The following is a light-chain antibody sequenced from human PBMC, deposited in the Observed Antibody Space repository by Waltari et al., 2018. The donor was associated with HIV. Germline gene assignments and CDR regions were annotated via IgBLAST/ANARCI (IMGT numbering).Light chain of an antibody. Sequence: DIVMTQSPLSLPVTPGEPASISCRSSQSLLHSNGYNYLDWYLQKPGQSPQLLIYLGSNRASGVPDRFSGSGSGTDCTLTISRVEAEDVGVYYCMQALQSPLAFGRGTKVEIK. CDR1: QSLLHSNGYNY. V-gene: IGKV2-28*01. J-gene: IGKJ4*01. CDR2: LGS. CDR3: MQALQSPLA.